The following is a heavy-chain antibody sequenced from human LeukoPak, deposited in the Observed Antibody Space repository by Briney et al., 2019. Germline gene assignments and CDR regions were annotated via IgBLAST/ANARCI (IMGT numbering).Heavy chain of an antibody. J-gene: IGHJ3*02. V-gene: IGHV4-4*07. CDR2: IYTSGST. Sequence: SETLSLTCTVSGGSISSYYWSWIRQPAGKGLEWIGRIYTSGSTNYNPSLKSRVTMPVDTSKNQFSLKLSSVTAADTAVYYCARDLRIFGVVIPPGAAFDIWGQGTMVTVSS. CDR3: ARDLRIFGVVIPPGAAFDI. CDR1: GGSISSYY. D-gene: IGHD3-3*01.